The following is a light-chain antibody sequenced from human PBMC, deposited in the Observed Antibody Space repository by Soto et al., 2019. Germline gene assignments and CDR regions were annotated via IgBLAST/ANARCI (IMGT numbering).Light chain of an antibody. CDR1: TSDVGSYNL. CDR2: EGS. Sequence: QSALTQPASVSGSPGQSITISCSGTTSDVGSYNLASWYQQHPDKAPKLMIYEGSKRPSGVSNRVSGSKSGNTASLTISGLQAEDEADYYCCSYADNNTLLFGGGTKVTVL. J-gene: IGLJ2*01. V-gene: IGLV2-23*01. CDR3: CSYADNNTLL.